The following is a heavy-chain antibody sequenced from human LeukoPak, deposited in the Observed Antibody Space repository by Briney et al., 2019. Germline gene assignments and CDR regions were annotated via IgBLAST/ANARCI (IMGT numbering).Heavy chain of an antibody. Sequence: PSETLSLTCTVSGGSISSYYWSWIRQPPGKGLEWIGYIYYSGSTNYNPSLKSRVTISVDTSKNQFSLKLSSVTAADTAVYHCAASYDSSGSPDAFDIWGQGTLVTVSS. D-gene: IGHD3-22*01. V-gene: IGHV4-59*01. CDR1: GGSISSYY. CDR2: IYYSGST. J-gene: IGHJ3*02. CDR3: AASYDSSGSPDAFDI.